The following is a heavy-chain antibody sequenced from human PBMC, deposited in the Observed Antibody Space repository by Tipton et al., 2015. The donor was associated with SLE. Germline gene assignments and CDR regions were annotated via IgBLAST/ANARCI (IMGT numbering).Heavy chain of an antibody. J-gene: IGHJ4*02. D-gene: IGHD5-12*01. CDR2: INHSGST. Sequence: TLSLTCAVYGGSFSGYYWSWIRQPPGKGLEWFGEINHSGSTNHNPSLKSRVTISVDTSKNQFSLKLSSVTAADTAVYYCARRYSGYDHFDYWGQGTLVTVSS. CDR1: GGSFSGYY. V-gene: IGHV4-34*01. CDR3: ARRYSGYDHFDY.